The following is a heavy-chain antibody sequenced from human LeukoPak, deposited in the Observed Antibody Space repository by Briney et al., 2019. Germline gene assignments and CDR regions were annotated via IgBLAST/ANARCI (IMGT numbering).Heavy chain of an antibody. Sequence: ASVKVSCKASGYTFTGYYMHWVRQAPGQGLEWMGRINPNSGGTNYAKKIQGRITMTRDTSIRTAYMELSRLRSDDTAVYYCASYSSYYDSSGYYTDAFDIWGQGTMVTVSS. J-gene: IGHJ3*02. V-gene: IGHV1-2*06. D-gene: IGHD3-22*01. CDR3: ASYSSYYDSSGYYTDAFDI. CDR2: INPNSGGT. CDR1: GYTFTGYY.